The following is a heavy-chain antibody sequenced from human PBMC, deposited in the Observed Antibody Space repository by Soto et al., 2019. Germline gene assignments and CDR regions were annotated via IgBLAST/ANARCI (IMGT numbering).Heavy chain of an antibody. D-gene: IGHD3-3*01. CDR2: IGTSGNSA. J-gene: IGHJ4*02. V-gene: IGHV3-23*01. CDR1: GLTFSSYA. CDR3: TKDWSAAH. Sequence: EVHLLESGGGLVHTGGSLRLSCAASGLTFSSYAMTWVRQAPGKGLEWVSAIGTSGNSAKYADSVKGRFTVSRDNSRNTLYLQMNSLRVDDTAVYYCTKDWSAAHLGQGTLVTVSS.